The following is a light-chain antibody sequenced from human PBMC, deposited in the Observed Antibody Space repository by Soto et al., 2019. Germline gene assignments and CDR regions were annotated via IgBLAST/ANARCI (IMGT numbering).Light chain of an antibody. CDR2: AAS. V-gene: IGKV1-27*01. CDR3: QKYNSAPWT. J-gene: IGKJ1*01. Sequence: DIQMTQSPSSLFASVGDRVTIACRASQGIGNNLGWYQQKPGKAPQRLIYAASALQSGVPSRYSGSGSGTDFTLTISRLQPEDVATYYCQKYNSAPWTFGQGTKVDIK. CDR1: QGIGNN.